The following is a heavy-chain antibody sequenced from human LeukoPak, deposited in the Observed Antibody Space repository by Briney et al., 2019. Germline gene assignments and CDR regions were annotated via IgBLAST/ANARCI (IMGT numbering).Heavy chain of an antibody. Sequence: SETLSLTCAVYGGSFSGYYWSWIRQPPGNGLEWIGEINHSGSTNYNPSLKSRVTISVDTSKNQFSLKLSSVTAADTAVYYCASKGYDYYYYYMDVWGKGTTVTVSS. J-gene: IGHJ6*03. CDR1: GGSFSGYY. D-gene: IGHD2-2*01. V-gene: IGHV4-34*01. CDR3: ASKGYDYYYYYMDV. CDR2: INHSGST.